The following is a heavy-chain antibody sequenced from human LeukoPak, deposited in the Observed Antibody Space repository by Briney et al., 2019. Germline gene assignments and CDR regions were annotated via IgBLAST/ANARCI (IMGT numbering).Heavy chain of an antibody. D-gene: IGHD5-18*01. J-gene: IGHJ4*02. CDR2: INPSGGST. CDR3: ARDGTDTAMENYFDY. Sequence: ASVKVSCKASGYTFTGYYMHWVRQAPGQGLEWMGIINPSGGSTSYAQKFQGRVTMTRDMSTSTVYMELSSLRSEDTAVYYCARDGTDTAMENYFDYWGQGTLVTVSS. V-gene: IGHV1-46*01. CDR1: GYTFTGYY.